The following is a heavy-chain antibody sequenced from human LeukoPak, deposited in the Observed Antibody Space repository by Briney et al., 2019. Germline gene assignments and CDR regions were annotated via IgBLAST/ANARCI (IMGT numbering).Heavy chain of an antibody. Sequence: SETLSLTCTVSGGSISSGDYYWSWIRQPPGKGLEWIGYIYYSGSTYYNPSLKSRVTISVDTSKNQFSLKLSSVTAADTAVYYCARVWLVPAADAFDIWGQGTMVTVSS. V-gene: IGHV4-30-4*08. CDR3: ARVWLVPAADAFDI. CDR2: IYYSGST. J-gene: IGHJ3*02. D-gene: IGHD2-2*01. CDR1: GGSISSGDYY.